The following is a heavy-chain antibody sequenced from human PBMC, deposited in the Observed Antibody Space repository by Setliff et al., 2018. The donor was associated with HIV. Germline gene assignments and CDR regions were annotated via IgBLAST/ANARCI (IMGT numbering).Heavy chain of an antibody. V-gene: IGHV1-24*01. J-gene: IGHJ6*03. CDR3: ATRGDLLGRRASTVTVYYYYLDV. D-gene: IGHD4-17*01. CDR2: FDPEDGET. Sequence: ASVKVSCKISGYTLTELSIHRVRQAPGKGLEWMANFDPEDGETFYAQKFQGRLTMTEDTSTDTAYMELSSLRSDDTAMYYCATRGDLLGRRASTVTVYYYYLDVWGNGTTVTVSS. CDR1: GYTLTELS.